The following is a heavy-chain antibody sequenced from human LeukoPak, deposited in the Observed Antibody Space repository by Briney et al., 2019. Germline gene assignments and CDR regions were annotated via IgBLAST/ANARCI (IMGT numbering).Heavy chain of an antibody. CDR1: GFTFSSYW. J-gene: IGHJ1*01. CDR3: PQADFQH. CDR2: INHNGNVN. V-gene: IGHV3-7*01. Sequence: GGSLRLSCAASGFTFSSYWMNWARQAPGKGLEWVASINHNGNVNYYVDSVKGRFTISRDNAKNIVYLQMNSLRVEDTAIYYCPQADFQHWGQGTLVTVSS.